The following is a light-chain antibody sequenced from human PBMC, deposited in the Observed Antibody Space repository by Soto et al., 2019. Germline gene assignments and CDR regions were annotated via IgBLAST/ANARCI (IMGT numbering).Light chain of an antibody. CDR1: QSVSNNY. V-gene: IGKV3-20*01. Sequence: EIALTQSAGTLALSPWERSNRSCSAIQSVSNNYLAWYQQTPGQATRLLIYGASNRATGIPDSFSGSGSGTDFPLTISRLAPEDFAVDYCQQYGSSGTVGQGTKGDIK. CDR2: GAS. CDR3: QQYGSSGT. J-gene: IGKJ1*01.